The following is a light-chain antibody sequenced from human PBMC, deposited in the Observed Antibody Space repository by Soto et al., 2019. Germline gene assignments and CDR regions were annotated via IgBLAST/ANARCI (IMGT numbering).Light chain of an antibody. CDR2: GAS. V-gene: IGKV3-20*01. J-gene: IGKJ4*01. Sequence: EIVVTQSPGTLSLSPGERATLSCRASQSVRSGFLAWYQQKPGQAPRLLIYGASSRATGIPDRFSGSGSGTDFTLTISRLEPEDFAVYYCQQYGSSPLTFGGGTKVEIK. CDR3: QQYGSSPLT. CDR1: QSVRSGF.